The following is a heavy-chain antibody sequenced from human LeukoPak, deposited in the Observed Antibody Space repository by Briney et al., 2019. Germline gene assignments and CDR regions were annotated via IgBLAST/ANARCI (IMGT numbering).Heavy chain of an antibody. CDR3: ARDPNSSGWYGFDY. CDR1: GFTFSSYA. J-gene: IGHJ4*02. D-gene: IGHD6-19*01. Sequence: PGGSLRLSCAASGFTFSSYAMSWVRQAPGKGLEWVSAISGSGGSTYYADSVKGRFTISRDNSKNTLYLQMNSLRAEDTAVYYCARDPNSSGWYGFDYWGQGTLVTVSS. V-gene: IGHV3-23*01. CDR2: ISGSGGST.